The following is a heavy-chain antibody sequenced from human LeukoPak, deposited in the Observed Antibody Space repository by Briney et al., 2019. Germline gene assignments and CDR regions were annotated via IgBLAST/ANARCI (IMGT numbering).Heavy chain of an antibody. CDR1: GFNSRGSA. D-gene: IGHD3/OR15-3a*01. V-gene: IGHV3-23*01. J-gene: IGHJ4*02. CDR3: ARDRGSLLDTAHLDY. CDR2: ISGSDT. Sequence: SGGSLRLSCAASGFNSRGSAMSWVRQIPGKGLEWVSGISGSDTFIADSVKGRFTTSRDDSENTLYLQMNSLRVEDTAVYYCARDRGSLLDTAHLDYWGQGTQVTVSS.